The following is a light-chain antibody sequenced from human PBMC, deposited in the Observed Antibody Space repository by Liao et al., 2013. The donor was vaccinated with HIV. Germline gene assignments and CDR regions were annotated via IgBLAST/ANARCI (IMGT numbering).Light chain of an antibody. CDR2: YDS. CDR3: QVWDSSSDVV. V-gene: IGLV3-21*04. Sequence: SYVLAQPPSVSVAPGKTARITCGGNNIGIKSVHWYQQKPGQAPVLVIYYDSDRPSGIPERFSGSNSGNTATLTISRVEAGDEADYYCQVWDSSSDVVFGGGTKLTVL. CDR1: NIGIKS. J-gene: IGLJ2*01.